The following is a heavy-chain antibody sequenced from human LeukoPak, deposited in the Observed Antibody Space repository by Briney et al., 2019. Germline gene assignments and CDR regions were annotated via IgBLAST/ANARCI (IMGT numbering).Heavy chain of an antibody. CDR2: NFANGNT. CDR3: ARDSGTTGEVKFDP. Sequence: SETLSLTCIVSGGSISPNNWSWFRQPAGKGLEWIGRNFANGNTNFNPSLKSRVTMSVDTSKNQFSLKLTSVTAADTAVYYCARDSGTTGEVKFDPWGQGTLVTVSS. J-gene: IGHJ5*02. V-gene: IGHV4-4*07. D-gene: IGHD3-10*01. CDR1: GGSISPNN.